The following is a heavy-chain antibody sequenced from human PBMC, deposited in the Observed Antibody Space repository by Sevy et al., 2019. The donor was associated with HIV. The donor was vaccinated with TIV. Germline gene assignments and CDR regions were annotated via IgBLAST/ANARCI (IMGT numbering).Heavy chain of an antibody. CDR2: IRSKAYGGTT. V-gene: IGHV3-49*03. D-gene: IGHD3-22*01. Sequence: GGSLRLSCTASGFTFGDYAMSWFRQAPGKGLEWVGFIRSKAYGGTTEYAASVKGRFTISRDDSKSIAYLQMISLKTEDTAVYYCTRFITDYYDSSGYSPADAFDIWGQGTMVTVSS. CDR1: GFTFGDYA. CDR3: TRFITDYYDSSGYSPADAFDI. J-gene: IGHJ3*02.